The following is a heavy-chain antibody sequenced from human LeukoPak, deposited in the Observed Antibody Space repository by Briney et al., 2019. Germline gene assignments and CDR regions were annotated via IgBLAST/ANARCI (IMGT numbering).Heavy chain of an antibody. CDR1: GGSISSSSYY. CDR3: AGYDRGLNWFDP. J-gene: IGHJ5*02. V-gene: IGHV4-39*07. CDR2: IYYSGTT. D-gene: IGHD3-10*01. Sequence: SETLSLTCTVSGGSISSSSYYWGWTRQPPGKGLEWIGSIYYSGTTYYNPSLKSQVTISVDTSKNQFSLKLSSVTAADTAVYYCAGYDRGLNWFDPWGHGTLVTVSS.